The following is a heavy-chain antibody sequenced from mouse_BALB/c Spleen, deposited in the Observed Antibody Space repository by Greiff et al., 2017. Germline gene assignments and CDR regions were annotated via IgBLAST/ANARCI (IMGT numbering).Heavy chain of an antibody. CDR1: GYTFTSYW. Sequence: QVQLQQPGAELVKPGAPVKLSCKASGYTFTSYWMNWVKQRPGRGLEWIGRIDPSDSETHYNQKFKDKATLTVDKSSSTAYIQLSSLTSEDSAVYYCARPYGNYEAWFAYWGQGTLVTVSA. D-gene: IGHD2-10*02. CDR3: ARPYGNYEAWFAY. CDR2: IDPSDSET. J-gene: IGHJ3*01. V-gene: IGHV1-69*02.